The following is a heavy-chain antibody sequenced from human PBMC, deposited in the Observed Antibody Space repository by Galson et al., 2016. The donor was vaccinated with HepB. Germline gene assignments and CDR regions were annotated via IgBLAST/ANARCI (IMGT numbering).Heavy chain of an antibody. CDR3: ARERGYNYGPPNLDC. Sequence: SLRLSCAASGFTFSNYAMSWVRLAPGKGLEWVSSISTTSSYIYYADSVKGRFTISRDNARDSLFLQMNSLRVEDTAVYYCARERGYNYGPPNLDCWGQGTLVTVSS. J-gene: IGHJ4*02. CDR1: GFTFSNYA. CDR2: ISTTSSYI. V-gene: IGHV3-21*01. D-gene: IGHD5-18*01.